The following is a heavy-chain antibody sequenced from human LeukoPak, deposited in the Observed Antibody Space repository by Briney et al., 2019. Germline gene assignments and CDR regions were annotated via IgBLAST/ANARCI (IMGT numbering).Heavy chain of an antibody. D-gene: IGHD3-16*01. Sequence: GGSLRLSWAASGFTFSSYAMSWVRQAPGKGLEWVSLISGSGGSTYYADSVKGRFTISRDNSKNTLYLQRNSLRAEDTAVVYRAKDREYYGWGSYLGAFDIWGQGTMVTVSS. J-gene: IGHJ3*02. CDR1: GFTFSSYA. CDR3: AKDREYYGWGSYLGAFDI. V-gene: IGHV3-23*01. CDR2: ISGSGGST.